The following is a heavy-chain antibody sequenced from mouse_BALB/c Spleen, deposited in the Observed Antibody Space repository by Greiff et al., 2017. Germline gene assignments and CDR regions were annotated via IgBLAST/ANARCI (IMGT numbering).Heavy chain of an antibody. CDR3: ARGSYYYGSSRFDY. CDR1: GYTFTSYW. Sequence: QVHVKQSGAELAKPGASVKMSCKASGYTFTSYWMHWVKQRPGQGLEWIGYINPSTGYTEYNQKFKDKATLTADKSSSTAYMQLSSLTSEDSAVYYCARGSYYYGSSRFDYWGQGTTLTVSS. V-gene: IGHV1-7*01. CDR2: INPSTGYT. J-gene: IGHJ2*01. D-gene: IGHD1-1*01.